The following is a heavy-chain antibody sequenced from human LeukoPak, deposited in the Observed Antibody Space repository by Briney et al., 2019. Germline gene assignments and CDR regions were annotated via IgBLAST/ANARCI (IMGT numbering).Heavy chain of an antibody. V-gene: IGHV4-4*09. CDR2: IYTSGST. CDR3: ARQPGTGEINL. D-gene: IGHD1-1*01. Sequence: SETLSLTCSVSGGSISSYIWSWIRQPPGKGLEWIGYIYTSGSTDYNPSLKSRVTISVDRSKNQFSLKLNSVTAADTAFYYCARQPGTGEINLWGQGTLVTVSS. J-gene: IGHJ4*02. CDR1: GGSISSYI.